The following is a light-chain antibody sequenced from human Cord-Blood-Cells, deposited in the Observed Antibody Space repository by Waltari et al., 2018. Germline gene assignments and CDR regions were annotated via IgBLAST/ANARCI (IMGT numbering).Light chain of an antibody. CDR2: AAS. CDR1: QSISSY. Sequence: DIQMTQSPSSLSASVGDRVTITCRASQSISSYLNWYQQKPGKAPKLLIYAASSLQSVVPSRFSGSGSGTDFTLTISSLQPEDFATYYCQQSYSTLVTFGQGTKVEIK. J-gene: IGKJ1*01. V-gene: IGKV1-39*01. CDR3: QQSYSTLVT.